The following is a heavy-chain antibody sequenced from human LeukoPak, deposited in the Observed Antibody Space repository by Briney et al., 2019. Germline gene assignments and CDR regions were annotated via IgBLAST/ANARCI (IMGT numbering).Heavy chain of an antibody. D-gene: IGHD2-2*01. J-gene: IGHJ4*02. Sequence: PGGSLRLSCTASGFNFGDYAMSWFRQAPGKGLEWVGVIRSKAYGGTTEYAASVKGRFTISRDDSKSIAYLQMNSLKTEDTAVYYCTRGGPPREDIVVVPAAPDYDYWGQGTLVTVSS. CDR3: TRGGPPREDIVVVPAAPDYDY. CDR1: GFNFGDYA. CDR2: IRSKAYGGTT. V-gene: IGHV3-49*03.